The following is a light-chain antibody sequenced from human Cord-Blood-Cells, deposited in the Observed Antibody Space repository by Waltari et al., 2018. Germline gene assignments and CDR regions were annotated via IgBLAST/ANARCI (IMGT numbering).Light chain of an antibody. J-gene: IGKJ3*01. Sequence: VIWMIQSPSLLSASTGERVTISCRMIKRISSYLAWYQQKPGKSPELLIYAASTLQSGVPSRFSGSGSGTDFTLTISCLQSEDFATYYCQQYYSFPIFTFGPGTKVDIK. V-gene: IGKV1D-8*01. CDR1: KRISSY. CDR3: QQYYSFPIFT. CDR2: AAS.